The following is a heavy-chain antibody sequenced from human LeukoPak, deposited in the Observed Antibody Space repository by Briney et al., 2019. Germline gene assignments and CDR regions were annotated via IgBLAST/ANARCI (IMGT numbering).Heavy chain of an antibody. CDR3: ARDALGAFDP. CDR2: ISSSSSYI. Sequence: GGSLRLSCAASGFTFSSYSMNWVRQAPGKGLEWVSSISSSSSYIYYADSVKGRFTISRDNAKSSLYLQMNSLRAEDTAVYYCARDALGAFDPWGQGTLVTVSS. CDR1: GFTFSSYS. D-gene: IGHD1-26*01. V-gene: IGHV3-21*01. J-gene: IGHJ5*02.